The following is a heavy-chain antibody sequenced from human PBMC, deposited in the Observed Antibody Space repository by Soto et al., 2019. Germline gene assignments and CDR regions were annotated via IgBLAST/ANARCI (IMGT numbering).Heavy chain of an antibody. J-gene: IGHJ6*03. Sequence: QVQLVQSGAEVKKPGASVKVSCKASGYTFTSYDINWVRQATGQGLEWMALMNPNSGNTGYVQKFEGRVTMTRNTSISTAYMELSSLRSEDTAVYYCARGLSSSWYDYYSYIAVWGTGTTVTVSS. CDR2: MNPNSGNT. CDR1: GYTFTSYD. D-gene: IGHD6-13*01. V-gene: IGHV1-8*01. CDR3: ARGLSSSWYDYYSYIAV.